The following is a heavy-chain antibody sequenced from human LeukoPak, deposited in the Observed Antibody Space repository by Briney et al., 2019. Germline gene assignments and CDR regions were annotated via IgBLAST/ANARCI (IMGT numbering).Heavy chain of an antibody. V-gene: IGHV3-21*01. D-gene: IGHD2-2*01. J-gene: IGHJ3*02. Sequence: GGSLRLSCAASGFTFSSYSMNWVRQAPGKGLEWVSSISSSSSYIYYADSVKGRFTISRDNAKNSLYLQMNSLRAEDTAVYYCAREYCSSTSCYLDAFDIWGQGTMVTVSS. CDR1: GFTFSSYS. CDR2: ISSSSSYI. CDR3: AREYCSSTSCYLDAFDI.